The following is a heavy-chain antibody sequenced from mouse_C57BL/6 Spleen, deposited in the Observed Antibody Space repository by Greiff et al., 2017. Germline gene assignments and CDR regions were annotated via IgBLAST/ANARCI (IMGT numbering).Heavy chain of an antibody. Sequence: QVQLQQPGAELVMPGASVKLSCKASGYTFPSYWMHWVKQRPGQGLEWIGEIDPSDSYYNYNQKFKGKSTLTVDKSSSTAYMQLSSLTSEDSAVYYSARKYYDGSSPWYFDVWGKGTTVTVSS. CDR1: GYTFPSYW. J-gene: IGHJ1*03. CDR2: IDPSDSYY. D-gene: IGHD1-1*01. V-gene: IGHV1-69*01. CDR3: ARKYYDGSSPWYFDV.